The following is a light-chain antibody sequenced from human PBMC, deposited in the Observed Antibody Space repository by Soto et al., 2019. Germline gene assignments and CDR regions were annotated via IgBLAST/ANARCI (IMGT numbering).Light chain of an antibody. Sequence: DIQMTQSPSSVSASVGDRVTITCRASQGIGSSLAWYQRKPGKAPNLLIYAASNLQSGVPSRFSGSGSGTDFTLTISSLQPEDFATYYCQQANSYPRTFGQGTKVEIK. J-gene: IGKJ1*01. V-gene: IGKV1-12*01. CDR3: QQANSYPRT. CDR2: AAS. CDR1: QGIGSS.